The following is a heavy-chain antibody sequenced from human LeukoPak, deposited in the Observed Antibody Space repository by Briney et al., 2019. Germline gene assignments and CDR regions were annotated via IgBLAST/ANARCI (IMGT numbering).Heavy chain of an antibody. D-gene: IGHD3-10*01. J-gene: IGHJ6*03. CDR1: GGSISSYY. V-gene: IGHV4-4*07. Sequence: SETLSLTCTVSGGSISSYYWSWIRQPAGKGLEWIGRIYTSGSTNYNPSLKSRVTMSVDTSKDQFSLKLSSVTAADTAVYYCARAVGSGSFQTYYYYMDVWGKGTTVTISS. CDR3: ARAVGSGSFQTYYYYMDV. CDR2: IYTSGST.